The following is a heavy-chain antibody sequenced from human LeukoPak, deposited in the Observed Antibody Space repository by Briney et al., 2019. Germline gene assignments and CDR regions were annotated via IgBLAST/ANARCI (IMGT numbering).Heavy chain of an antibody. CDR2: INWNGGST. CDR1: GFTFDDYG. V-gene: IGHV3-20*04. Sequence: GGSLRLSCAASGFTFDDYGMSWVRQAPAKGLEWVSGINWNGGSTGYADSVKGRFTISRDNAKNSLYLQMNSLRAEDTALYYCARDQKNYYYMDVWGKGTTVTVSS. CDR3: ARDQKNYYYMDV. J-gene: IGHJ6*03.